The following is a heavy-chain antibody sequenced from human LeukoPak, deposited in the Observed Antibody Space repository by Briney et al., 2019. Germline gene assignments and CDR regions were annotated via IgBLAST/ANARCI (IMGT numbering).Heavy chain of an antibody. J-gene: IGHJ4*02. Sequence: GGSLRLSCAASGFTFSSYEMNWVRQAPGKGLEWVSYISSSGSTIYYADSVKGRFTISRDNAKNSLHLQMNSLRAEDTAVYYCARVTPEITFGGVIDDYWGQETLVTVSS. CDR2: ISSSGSTI. V-gene: IGHV3-48*03. CDR3: ARVTPEITFGGVIDDY. CDR1: GFTFSSYE. D-gene: IGHD3-16*02.